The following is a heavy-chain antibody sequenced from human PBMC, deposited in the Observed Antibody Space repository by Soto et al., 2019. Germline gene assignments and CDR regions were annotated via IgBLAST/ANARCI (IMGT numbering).Heavy chain of an antibody. V-gene: IGHV2-26*01. J-gene: IGHJ4*02. D-gene: IGHD2-21*02. CDR2: IFSNDEK. CDR1: GFSLSNARMG. Sequence: QVTLKESGPVLVKPTETLTLTCTVSGFSLSNARMGVSWIRQPPGKALEWLAHIFSNDEKSYSTSLKSRLTSSQDTPKSEVVLTMTTMDPVDTATYYCARIPDPDCGGDCYQRDLVHPIDYWGQGTLVTVSS. CDR3: ARIPDPDCGGDCYQRDLVHPIDY.